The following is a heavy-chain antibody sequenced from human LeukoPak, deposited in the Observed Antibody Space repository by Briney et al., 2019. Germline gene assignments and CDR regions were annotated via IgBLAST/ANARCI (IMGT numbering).Heavy chain of an antibody. CDR3: ARDRTVTTGPLADY. J-gene: IGHJ4*02. V-gene: IGHV3-21*01. CDR1: GFTFTTYC. D-gene: IGHD4-17*01. CDR2: ISSSSSYT. Sequence: GGSLRLSCAASGFTFTTYCMNWVRQAPGKGLEWVSSISSSSSYTYYADSVKGRFTISRDNAKNSLYLQMNSLRAEDTAVYYCARDRTVTTGPLADYWGQGTLVTVSS.